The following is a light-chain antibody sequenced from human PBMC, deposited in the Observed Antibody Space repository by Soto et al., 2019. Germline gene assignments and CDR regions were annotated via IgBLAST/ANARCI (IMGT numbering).Light chain of an antibody. CDR3: VLYMGSVIWV. J-gene: IGLJ3*02. V-gene: IGLV8-61*01. CDR1: SGSVSTSHS. CDR2: NTN. Sequence: QAVVTQEPSLSVSPGGTVTLTCGLSSGSVSTSHSPSWYQQTPGQTPRTLIYNTNTRSSGVPDRFSGSIVGNKAALTITGAQADDESDYYCVLYMGSVIWVFGGGTKVTVL.